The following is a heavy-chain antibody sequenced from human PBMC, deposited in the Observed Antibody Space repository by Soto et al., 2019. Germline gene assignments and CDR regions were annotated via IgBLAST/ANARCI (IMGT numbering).Heavy chain of an antibody. Sequence: GASVKVSCKASGYTFTSYGISWVRQAPGQGLEWMGWISAYNGNTNYAQKLQGRVTMTTDTSTSTAYMELRSLRSDDTAVYYCARDLGYCSGGSCFPGYYFDYWGQGTLVTVSS. CDR3: ARDLGYCSGGSCFPGYYFDY. J-gene: IGHJ4*02. CDR1: GYTFTSYG. D-gene: IGHD2-15*01. CDR2: ISAYNGNT. V-gene: IGHV1-18*01.